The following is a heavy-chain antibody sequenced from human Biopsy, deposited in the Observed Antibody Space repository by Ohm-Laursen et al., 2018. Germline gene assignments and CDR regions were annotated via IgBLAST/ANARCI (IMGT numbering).Heavy chain of an antibody. CDR2: IYYSGRP. V-gene: IGHV4-59*01. Sequence: SETLSLTWTVSGDSIARYYWTWIRQSPGKGLEWIAYIYYSGRPNYNPSPKGRVVISVDRSRNQFFLRLTSATAADTAIYYCAREFTYNYGAKGALDIWGQGTKVTVSS. CDR3: AREFTYNYGAKGALDI. D-gene: IGHD4/OR15-4a*01. J-gene: IGHJ3*02. CDR1: GDSIARYY.